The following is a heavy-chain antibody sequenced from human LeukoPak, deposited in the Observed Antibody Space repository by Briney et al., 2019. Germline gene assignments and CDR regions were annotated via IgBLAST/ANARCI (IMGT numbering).Heavy chain of an antibody. V-gene: IGHV1-8*01. CDR1: GYTFTIYD. J-gene: IGHJ6*02. CDR3: ARGHPIRKPCGMDV. CDR2: MNPNSGNT. Sequence: VASVTVSFTASGYTFTIYDINWVRQATGQGLEWMGWMNPNSGNTGYAQKFQGRVTMTRNTSISTAYMELSSLRSEDTAVYYCARGHPIRKPCGMDVWGQGTTVTVSS.